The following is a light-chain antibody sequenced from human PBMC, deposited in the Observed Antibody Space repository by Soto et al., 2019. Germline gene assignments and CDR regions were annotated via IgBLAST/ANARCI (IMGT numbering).Light chain of an antibody. CDR2: AAS. V-gene: IGKV1-9*01. J-gene: IGKJ4*01. CDR1: QGISSY. Sequence: DIQLTQSPSFLSASVGNRVTITCRASQGISSYLAWYQQKPGKAPKLLIYAASTLQSGVPSRFSGSGSGTDFTLTISSLQPEDFATYYCQHLTTYPLTFGGGTKVEIK. CDR3: QHLTTYPLT.